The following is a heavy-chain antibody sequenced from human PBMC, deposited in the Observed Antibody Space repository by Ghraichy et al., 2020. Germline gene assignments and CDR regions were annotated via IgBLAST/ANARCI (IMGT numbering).Heavy chain of an antibody. CDR3: ARVHSSGWYHY. CDR2: IYSGGST. D-gene: IGHD6-19*01. J-gene: IGHJ4*02. V-gene: IGHV3-53*01. CDR1: GFTVSSNY. Sequence: GGSLRLSCAASGFTVSSNYMSWVRQAPGKGLEWVSVIYSGGSTNYADSVKGRFTISRDNSKNTLYLQMNSLRAKDTAVYYCARVHSSGWYHYWGQGTLVTVSS.